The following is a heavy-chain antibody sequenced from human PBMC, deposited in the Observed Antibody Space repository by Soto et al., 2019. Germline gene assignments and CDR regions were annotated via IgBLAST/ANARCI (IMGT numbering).Heavy chain of an antibody. CDR2: ISGSGGST. J-gene: IGHJ4*02. D-gene: IGHD2-2*01. CDR3: AKDIVVVPAAMWYYFDY. Sequence: EVQLLEPGGDLVQPGGSLRLSCAASGFTFSSYAMSWVRQAPGKGLEWVSAISGSGGSTYYADSVKGRFTISRDNSKNTLYLQMNSLRAEDTAVYYCAKDIVVVPAAMWYYFDYWGQGTLVTVSS. CDR1: GFTFSSYA. V-gene: IGHV3-23*01.